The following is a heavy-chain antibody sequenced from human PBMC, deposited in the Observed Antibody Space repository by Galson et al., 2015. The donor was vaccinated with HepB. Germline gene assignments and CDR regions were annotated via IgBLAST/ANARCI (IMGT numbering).Heavy chain of an antibody. CDR2: ISAYNGNT. Sequence: SVTVSCKASGYTFTSYGISWVRQAPGQGLEWMGWISAYNGNTNFAQKLQGRVTMTTDTSTSTAYMELRSLRSDDTAVYYCARDRGSDDFWSGYYMRTEKDYYYYYGMDVWGQGTTVTVSS. J-gene: IGHJ6*02. CDR3: ARDRGSDDFWSGYYMRTEKDYYYYYGMDV. D-gene: IGHD3-3*01. V-gene: IGHV1-18*01. CDR1: GYTFTSYG.